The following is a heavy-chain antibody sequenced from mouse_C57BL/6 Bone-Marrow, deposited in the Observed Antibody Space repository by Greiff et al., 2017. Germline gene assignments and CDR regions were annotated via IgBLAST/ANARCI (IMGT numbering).Heavy chain of an antibody. J-gene: IGHJ3*01. Sequence: DVHLVESGGGLVKPGGSLKLSCAASGFTFSDYGMHWVRQAPEKGLEWVAYISRGSSTIYYADTVKGRFTISRDNAKNTLFLQMTSLRSEDTAMXYCARKGGDAYWGQGTLVTVSA. V-gene: IGHV5-17*01. CDR2: ISRGSSTI. D-gene: IGHD3-3*01. CDR1: GFTFSDYG. CDR3: ARKGGDAY.